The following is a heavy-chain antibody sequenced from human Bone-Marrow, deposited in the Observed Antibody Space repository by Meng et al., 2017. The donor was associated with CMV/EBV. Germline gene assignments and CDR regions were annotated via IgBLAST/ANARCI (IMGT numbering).Heavy chain of an antibody. V-gene: IGHV4-34*01. J-gene: IGHJ2*01. CDR3: ARSKHPRGGAYWYFDL. CDR2: INHSGST. Sequence: YGGSCSGYYWRWIRQHTGKGLEWIGEINHSGSTNYNPSRKSRVTISVDTSKNQFSLKLSSVTAADTAVYYCARSKHPRGGAYWYFDLWGRGTLVTVSS. CDR1: GGSCSGYY. D-gene: IGHD3-16*01.